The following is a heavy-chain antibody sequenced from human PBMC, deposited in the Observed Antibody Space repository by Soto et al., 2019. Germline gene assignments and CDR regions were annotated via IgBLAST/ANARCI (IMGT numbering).Heavy chain of an antibody. CDR1: GFTFSSYA. V-gene: IGHV3-23*01. D-gene: IGHD6-19*01. J-gene: IGHJ4*02. CDR2: ISGSGVST. Sequence: LRLSCAASGFTFSSYAMTWVRQAPGKGLEWVSAISGSGVSTYYADSVKGRFTISRDNSKNTLYLQMNSLRAEDAAAYYCAGRSGGRFYFDYWGQGTQVTVSS. CDR3: AGRSGGRFYFDY.